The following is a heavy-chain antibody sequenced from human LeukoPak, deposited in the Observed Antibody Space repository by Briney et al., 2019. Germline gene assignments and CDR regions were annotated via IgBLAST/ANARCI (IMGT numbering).Heavy chain of an antibody. J-gene: IGHJ4*02. V-gene: IGHV3-30*04. D-gene: IGHD3-10*01. CDR1: GFRFSTYA. Sequence: GGSLRLSCAASGFRFSTYAMQWVRQAPGKGLEWVAVLSYDGSTKYYADSVKGRFTISRDNSKNTLYLQMNSLRAEDTAVYFCARDSSVRGVISDWGQGALLTVSS. CDR2: LSYDGSTK. CDR3: ARDSSVRGVISD.